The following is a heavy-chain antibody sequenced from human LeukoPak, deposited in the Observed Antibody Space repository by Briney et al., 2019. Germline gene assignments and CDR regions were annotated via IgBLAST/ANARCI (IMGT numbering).Heavy chain of an antibody. CDR2: IYPRDGST. D-gene: IGHD3-22*01. Sequence: ASVKVSCKASGYTFTSNYIHWVRQAPGQGLEWMGMIYPRDGSTSYAQKFQGRVTVTRDTSTSTVHMELSGLRSADTAVYYCARGWDYDSGGRPTAYVYWGQGTLVTVSS. CDR1: GYTFTSNY. CDR3: ARGWDYDSGGRPTAYVY. V-gene: IGHV1-46*01. J-gene: IGHJ4*02.